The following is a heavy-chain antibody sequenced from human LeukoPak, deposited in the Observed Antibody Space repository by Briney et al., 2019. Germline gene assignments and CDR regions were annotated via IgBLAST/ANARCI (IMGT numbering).Heavy chain of an antibody. D-gene: IGHD2-8*02. V-gene: IGHV3-64*01. Sequence: GRSLRLSCAASGFTFSSYAMHWVRQAPGKGLEYVSAISSNGGSTYYANSVKGRFTISRDNSKNTLYLQMGSLRAEDMAVYYCARERGTGAYFDYWGQGTLVTVSS. CDR3: ARERGTGAYFDY. CDR2: ISSNGGST. J-gene: IGHJ4*02. CDR1: GFTFSSYA.